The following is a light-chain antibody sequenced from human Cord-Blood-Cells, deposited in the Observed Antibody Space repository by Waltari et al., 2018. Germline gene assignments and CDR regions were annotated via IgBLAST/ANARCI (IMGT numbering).Light chain of an antibody. J-gene: IGLJ1*01. CDR3: GTWDSSLSAGV. CDR2: DNN. CDR1: SPNIGNNY. V-gene: IGLV1-51*01. Sequence: QSVLTQPPSVSAAPGQKVTISCPGSSPNIGNNYVSWYQQLPGTAPKLLIYDNNKRPSGIPDRFSGSKSGTSATLGITGLQTGDEADYYCGTWDSSLSAGVFGTGTKVTVL.